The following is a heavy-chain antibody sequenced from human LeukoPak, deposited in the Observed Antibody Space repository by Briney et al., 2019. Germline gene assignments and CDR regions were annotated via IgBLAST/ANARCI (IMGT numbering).Heavy chain of an antibody. CDR3: ARDLWLVPKKDRGNDY. J-gene: IGHJ4*02. CDR1: GFTFRTYS. V-gene: IGHV3-48*01. CDR2: FINNSSTI. Sequence: GGPLKLSCEASGFTFRTYSRNWVGQPPGKGLEWSPLFINNSSTIYYADSVKGGFTIYRDNAKNSLYLLMNSLRAEDTAVYYCARDLWLVPKKDRGNDYWGQGTLVTVSS. D-gene: IGHD3-10*01.